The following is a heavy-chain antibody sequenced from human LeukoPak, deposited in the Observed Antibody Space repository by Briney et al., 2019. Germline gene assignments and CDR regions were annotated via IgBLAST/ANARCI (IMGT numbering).Heavy chain of an antibody. V-gene: IGHV3-23*01. CDR3: AKGSVGSTMTTL. D-gene: IGHD5/OR15-5a*01. CDR1: GFTLSSYA. Sequence: GGSLRLSCAASGFTLSSYAMNWVRQAPGKGLEWVSGISGSGGSTYYADSVKGRFTISRDNSKNTLYLQMDSLRAEDTAVYYCAKGSVGSTMTTLWGQGTLVTVSS. CDR2: ISGSGGST. J-gene: IGHJ4*02.